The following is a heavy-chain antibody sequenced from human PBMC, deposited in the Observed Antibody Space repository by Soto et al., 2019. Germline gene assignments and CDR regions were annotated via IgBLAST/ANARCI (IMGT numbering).Heavy chain of an antibody. V-gene: IGHV4-4*02. CDR1: GGSISSSNW. J-gene: IGHJ6*02. D-gene: IGHD2-15*01. CDR3: ASVSGSYYHGMYV. CDR2: IYHSGST. Sequence: QVQLQESGPGLVKPSGTLSLTCAVSGGSISSSNWWSWVRKPPGKGLEWIGEIYHSGSTNYNPPLKIRVTISVDKSKIQFSLKLSSVTAADTAVYYCASVSGSYYHGMYVWGQGTTVTVSS.